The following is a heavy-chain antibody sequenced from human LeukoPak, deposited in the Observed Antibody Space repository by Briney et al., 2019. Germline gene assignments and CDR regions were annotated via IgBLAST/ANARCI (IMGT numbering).Heavy chain of an antibody. Sequence: SQTLSLTCTVSGGSISSGGYCWSWIRQHPGKGLEWIGYMYYSGSTYYNPPLKSRVTISVDTSKNQFSLKLSSVTAADTAVYYCASEYIQTYYYGMDVSGQGTTVTVSS. V-gene: IGHV4-31*03. D-gene: IGHD1-14*01. CDR3: ASEYIQTYYYGMDV. CDR1: GGSISSGGYC. J-gene: IGHJ6*02. CDR2: MYYSGST.